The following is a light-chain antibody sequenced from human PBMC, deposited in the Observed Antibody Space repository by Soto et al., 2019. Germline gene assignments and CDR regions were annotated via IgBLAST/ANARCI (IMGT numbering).Light chain of an antibody. V-gene: IGKV3-20*01. CDR3: QQYSSSSRYT. J-gene: IGKJ2*01. CDR2: GTS. CDR1: QNIATQF. Sequence: VLTQSPGTLSLSPGERATLSCRASQNIATQFFTWYQQRPGQAPRVLIYGTSTRATGSPDRFSGSGAGTDFTITISRLEPEDFAVYYCQQYSSSSRYTFGQGTKLEIK.